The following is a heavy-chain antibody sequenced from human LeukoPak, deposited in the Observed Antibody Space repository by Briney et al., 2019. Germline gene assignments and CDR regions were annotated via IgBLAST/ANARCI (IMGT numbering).Heavy chain of an antibody. D-gene: IGHD5-18*01. J-gene: IGHJ4*02. CDR2: ISGSGGST. CDR3: VEGGYTYGYFDY. V-gene: IGHV3-23*01. CDR1: GFTFSGSA. Sequence: GGSLRLSCAASGFTFSGSAMSWVRQAPGKGLEWVSLISGSGGSTYYADSVKGRFTISRDNSKNTLYLQMNSLRADDTAVYYCVEGGYTYGYFDYWGQGTLVTVSS.